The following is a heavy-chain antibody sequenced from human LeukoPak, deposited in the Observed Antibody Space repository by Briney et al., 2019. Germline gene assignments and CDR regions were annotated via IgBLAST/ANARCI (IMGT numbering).Heavy chain of an antibody. CDR2: ISADNGNS. D-gene: IGHD3-16*02. J-gene: IGHJ4*02. CDR1: RYTFTRYG. V-gene: IGHV1-18*01. CDR3: ARVWVTFGGVIVYYFDY. Sequence: GASVKVSRKGSRYTFTRYGISWVRQAPAQGLEWVGWISADNGNSNYAQKFQGRVTMTTDTSTSTAYMGLRSLRSDDTAVYYCARVWVTFGGVIVYYFDYWGQGTLVTVSS.